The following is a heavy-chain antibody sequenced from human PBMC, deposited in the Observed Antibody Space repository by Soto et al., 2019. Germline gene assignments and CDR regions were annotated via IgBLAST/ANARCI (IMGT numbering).Heavy chain of an antibody. Sequence: SETLSLTCTVSGGSISSYYWSWIRQPPGKGLEWIGYIHYSGSTNYNPSLKSRVTISVDTSKNQFSLKLSSVTAADTAVYYCARGFDYSYSYMDVWGKGTTVTVSS. CDR1: GGSISSYY. CDR2: IHYSGST. CDR3: ARGFDYSYSYMDV. D-gene: IGHD3-16*01. V-gene: IGHV4-59*01. J-gene: IGHJ6*03.